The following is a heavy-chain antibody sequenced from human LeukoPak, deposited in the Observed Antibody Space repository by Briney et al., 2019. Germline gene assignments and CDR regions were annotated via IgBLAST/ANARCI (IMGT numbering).Heavy chain of an antibody. Sequence: GGSLRLSCSASGFTFSDYYMSWVRRAPGKGLEWVSGINWNGGTTGYADSVKGRFTISRDNSKNTVYLQMNSLRAEDTAVYYCAKGGSYRSQPYFDYWGQGTPVTVSS. CDR3: AKGGSYRSQPYFDY. CDR2: INWNGGTT. D-gene: IGHD3-16*02. V-gene: IGHV3-20*04. J-gene: IGHJ4*02. CDR1: GFTFSDYY.